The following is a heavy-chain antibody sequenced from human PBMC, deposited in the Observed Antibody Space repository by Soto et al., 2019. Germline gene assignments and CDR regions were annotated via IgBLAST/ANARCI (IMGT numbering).Heavy chain of an antibody. V-gene: IGHV4-4*02. CDR2: IYHSGST. CDR1: SGSISSLNW. D-gene: IGHD3-10*01. J-gene: IGHJ4*02. Sequence: QVQLQESGPGLVKPSGTLSLTCAVSSGSISSLNWWTWVRQPPGKGLEWIGEIYHSGSTNYNPSLKSRVTMSVDKSKNQCSLNLSSVTAADTAVYYCARYASGSSYFDYWGQGTLVTVSS. CDR3: ARYASGSSYFDY.